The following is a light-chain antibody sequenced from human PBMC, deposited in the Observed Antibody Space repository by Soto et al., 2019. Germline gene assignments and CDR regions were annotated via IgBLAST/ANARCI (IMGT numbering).Light chain of an antibody. Sequence: EIVMTQSPATLSVSPGERATLSCRASQSVSSANFAWYQQKPGQAPRLLIYGASTRATGIPARFSGSGSGTEFTLTISSLQSEDLAVYYCQQYNNRPRTVGQGTKVDIK. CDR1: QSVSSAN. V-gene: IGKV3-15*01. CDR3: QQYNNRPRT. J-gene: IGKJ1*01. CDR2: GAS.